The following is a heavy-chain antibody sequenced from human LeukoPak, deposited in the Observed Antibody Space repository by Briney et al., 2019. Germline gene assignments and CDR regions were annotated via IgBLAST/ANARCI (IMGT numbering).Heavy chain of an antibody. V-gene: IGHV3-74*01. CDR2: LPPDELGI. Sequence: GGSLRLSCAASGFTFTNYWMHWVRQAPGMGLVWVSRLPPDELGIIYADSVKGRFTVSRDNAKNTVYLQMNNLRVDDTAMYYCVGTIASRGSEYWGQGALATVSS. D-gene: IGHD6-6*01. CDR1: GFTFTNYW. CDR3: VGTIASRGSEY. J-gene: IGHJ4*02.